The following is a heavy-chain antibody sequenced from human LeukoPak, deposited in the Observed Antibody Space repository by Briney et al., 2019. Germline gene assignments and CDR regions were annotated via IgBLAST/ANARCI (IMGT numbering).Heavy chain of an antibody. CDR3: ARRGGYSYAYDY. CDR1: GGSISSSSYY. D-gene: IGHD5-18*01. J-gene: IGHJ4*02. V-gene: IGHV4-39*07. Sequence: PETLSLTCTVSGGSISSSSYYWGWIRQPPGKGLEWIGSIYYSGSTYYNPSLKSRVTISVDTSKNQFSLKLSSVTAADTAVYYCARRGGYSYAYDYWGQGTLVTVSS. CDR2: IYYSGST.